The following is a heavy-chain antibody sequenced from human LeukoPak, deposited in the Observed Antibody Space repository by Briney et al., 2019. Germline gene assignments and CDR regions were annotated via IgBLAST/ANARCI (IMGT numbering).Heavy chain of an antibody. CDR1: GGSFNDYY. CDR3: ARLQTYSGYEDFDS. J-gene: IGHJ4*02. V-gene: IGHV4-34*01. CDR2: INHSGST. D-gene: IGHD5-12*01. Sequence: NTSETLSLTCAIYGGSFNDYYWSWIRQSPGKGLEWIGEINHSGSTNSNPSLKSRVIFSIDTSKNQFSLKLTSVTAADTAVYYCARLQTYSGYEDFDSWGRGTLVTVSS.